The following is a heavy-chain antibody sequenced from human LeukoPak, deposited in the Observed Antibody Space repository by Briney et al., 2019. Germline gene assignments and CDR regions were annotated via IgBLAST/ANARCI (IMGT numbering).Heavy chain of an antibody. V-gene: IGHV4-34*01. D-gene: IGHD2-21*01. CDR3: ARGGFYCGVECYVDY. CDR2: INHSGST. Sequence: SETLSLTCALYGGSFSPYYWIWLRQPPGKGLEWIGEINHSGSTNYNPSLKSRVTISVDTSKNQFSLRLSSVTAADTAVYYCARGGFYCGVECYVDYWGQGTLVTVSS. CDR1: GGSFSPYY. J-gene: IGHJ4*02.